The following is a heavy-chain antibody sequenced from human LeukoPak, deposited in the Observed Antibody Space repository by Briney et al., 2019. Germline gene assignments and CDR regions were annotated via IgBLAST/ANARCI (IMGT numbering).Heavy chain of an antibody. V-gene: IGHV3-7*04. J-gene: IGHJ4*02. CDR2: IKQDGSEK. D-gene: IGHD2-2*01. CDR3: VCDGGYCSSTNCYDRLDY. CDR1: RFTLTTYF. Sequence: PGGSLRLSCAPSRFTLTTYFLTSVPQAPGKGLEWVANIKQDGSEKYYVDSVKGRFTISRDNAKNSLYLQMTSMRCDDTAVDYSVCDGGYCSSTNCYDRLDYWGQGTLVTVSS.